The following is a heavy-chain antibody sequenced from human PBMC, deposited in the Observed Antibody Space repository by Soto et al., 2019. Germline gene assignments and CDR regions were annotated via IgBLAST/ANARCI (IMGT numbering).Heavy chain of an antibody. J-gene: IGHJ4*02. Sequence: ASVKVSCKASGYTFTGYYMHWVRQAPGQGLEWMGWINPNSGGTNYAQKFQGWVTMTRDTSISTAYMELSRLRSDDTAVYYCARSGATRWRGAIYYFDYCGEGTLVTVTS. D-gene: IGHD1-1*01. CDR1: GYTFTGYY. CDR2: INPNSGGT. CDR3: ARSGATRWRGAIYYFDY. V-gene: IGHV1-2*04.